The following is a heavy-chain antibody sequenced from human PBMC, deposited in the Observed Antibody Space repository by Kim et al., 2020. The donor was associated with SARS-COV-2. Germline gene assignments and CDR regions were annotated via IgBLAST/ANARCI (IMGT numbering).Heavy chain of an antibody. Sequence: GGSLRLSCTASGFTFGNYAMSWFRQAPGKGLEWVGCIRSKAYGGTTEYAASVKGKFTISRDDSKSIAYLQMNNLKTEDTAVYYCTRDLLRYVDWLVEHDAFCIWGHGTMVTVSS. D-gene: IGHD3-9*01. CDR1: GFTFGNYA. J-gene: IGHJ3*02. CDR2: IRSKAYGGTT. CDR3: TRDLLRYVDWLVEHDAFCI. V-gene: IGHV3-49*03.